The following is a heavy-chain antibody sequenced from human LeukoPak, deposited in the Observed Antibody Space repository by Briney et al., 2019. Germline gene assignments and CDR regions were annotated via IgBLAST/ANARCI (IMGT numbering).Heavy chain of an antibody. V-gene: IGHV4-61*02. Sequence: SETLSLTCTVSGGSISSGSYYWSWLRQPAGTGLEWLGRISTSGSTNYNPSLKSRVTISVDTSKNQFSLKLSSVTAADTAVYYCARGAAYYYDSSGYYSAFDIWGQGTMVTVSS. D-gene: IGHD3-22*01. CDR3: ARGAAYYYDSSGYYSAFDI. CDR1: GGSISSGSYY. CDR2: ISTSGST. J-gene: IGHJ3*02.